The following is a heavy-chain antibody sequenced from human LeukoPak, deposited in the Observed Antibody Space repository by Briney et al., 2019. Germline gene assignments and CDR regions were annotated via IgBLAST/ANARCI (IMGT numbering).Heavy chain of an antibody. CDR1: GDSMTSSNHY. CDR2: IYYGGST. Sequence: SETLSLTCTGSGDSMTSSNHYWVWIRQPPGKGLEWIGSIYYGGSTYYNPSLKSRVTISQDTSKNQFSLKVSSVTAADTAVYHCARRSHCTGGSCYPVWGQGTTVTVSS. CDR3: ARRSHCTGGSCYPV. D-gene: IGHD2-15*01. V-gene: IGHV4-39*01. J-gene: IGHJ6*02.